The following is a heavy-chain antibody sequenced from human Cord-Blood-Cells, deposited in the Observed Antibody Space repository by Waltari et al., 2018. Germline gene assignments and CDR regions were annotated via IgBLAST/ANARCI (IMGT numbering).Heavy chain of an antibody. CDR1: GGSISSGGHY. V-gene: IGHV4-31*03. Sequence: QVQLQESGPGLVKPSQTLSRTCTVSGGSISSGGHYWSWLRTHPGKGLEWIGYLYYRGRTYYNPSLKSRVTISVDTAKNQFSLKLSSVTAADTTVYYCARALAARYDYYFYYVDVWGKGTTVTVSS. CDR3: ARALAARYDYYFYYVDV. D-gene: IGHD6-6*01. CDR2: LYYRGRT. J-gene: IGHJ6*03.